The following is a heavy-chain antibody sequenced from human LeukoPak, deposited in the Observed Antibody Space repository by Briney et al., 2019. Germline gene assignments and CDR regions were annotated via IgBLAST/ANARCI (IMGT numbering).Heavy chain of an antibody. CDR2: INHNGNVN. CDR3: ARGGGLDV. D-gene: IGHD3-16*01. V-gene: IGHV3-7*03. CDR1: GFPFSTYA. J-gene: IGHJ6*02. Sequence: GGSLRLSCAASGFPFSTYAMNWARQAPGKGLEWVASINHNGNVNYYVDSVKGRFTISGDNAKNSLYLQMSNLRAEDTAVYFCARGGGLDVWGQGATVTVSS.